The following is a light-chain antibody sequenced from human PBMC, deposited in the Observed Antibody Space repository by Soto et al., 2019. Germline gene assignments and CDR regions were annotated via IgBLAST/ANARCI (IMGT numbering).Light chain of an antibody. CDR3: VQHNSYPRT. CDR2: ATS. Sequence: DIQMTQSPSSLSASVGDRVTITCRASQGIGSDAGWYQQKPGKPPKRLIYATSILQSGIPSRVSGGGSGTEFTLTISNLQPEDFATYYCVQHNSYPRTFGQGTRVEMK. V-gene: IGKV1-17*02. CDR1: QGIGSD. J-gene: IGKJ1*01.